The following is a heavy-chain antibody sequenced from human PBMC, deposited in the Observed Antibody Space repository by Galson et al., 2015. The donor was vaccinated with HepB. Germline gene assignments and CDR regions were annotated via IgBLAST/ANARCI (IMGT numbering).Heavy chain of an antibody. Sequence: QSGAEVKKPGESLRISCKGSGYSFTTYWINWVRQMPGKGLEWMGRIDPSDSYTNYSPSFQGHVTISADKSTSTAYLQWNSLKAADTAMFYCASPVAGTGANDHWGQGTLVTVSS. CDR3: ASPVAGTGANDH. CDR1: GYSFTTYW. D-gene: IGHD6-19*01. CDR2: IDPSDSYT. J-gene: IGHJ4*02. V-gene: IGHV5-10-1*01.